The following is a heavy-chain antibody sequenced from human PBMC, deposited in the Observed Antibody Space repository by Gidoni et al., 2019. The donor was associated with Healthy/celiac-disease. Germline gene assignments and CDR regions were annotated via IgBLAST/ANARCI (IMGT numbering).Heavy chain of an antibody. V-gene: IGHV3-48*04. Sequence: EVQLVESGGGLVQPGGSLRLSCESSGFFLSSYSMNWVRQAPGKGLEWVSYISSSSSTIYYADSVKGRFTISRENAKNSLYLQMNSLRAEDTGVYYCAREETGATAEDYWGQGTLVTVSS. CDR2: ISSSSSTI. CDR1: GFFLSSYS. J-gene: IGHJ4*02. CDR3: AREETGATAEDY. D-gene: IGHD1-26*01.